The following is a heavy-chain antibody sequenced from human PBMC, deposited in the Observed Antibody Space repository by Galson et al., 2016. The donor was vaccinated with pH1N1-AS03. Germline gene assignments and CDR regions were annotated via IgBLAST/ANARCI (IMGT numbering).Heavy chain of an antibody. J-gene: IGHJ4*02. CDR3: AKAKSTSTNEVVSPCDY. Sequence: RRLSCAASGFTFKNSAMTWVRQAQGKGLEWVPGPSGSGTPPFDADPVKGRLTISRDNSKNTLYLQMNSLRAEDTAVYYCAKAKSTSTNEVVSPCDYWGQRTLVTVSS. CDR1: GFTFKNSA. V-gene: IGHV3-23*01. CDR2: PSGSGTPP. D-gene: IGHD3-22*01.